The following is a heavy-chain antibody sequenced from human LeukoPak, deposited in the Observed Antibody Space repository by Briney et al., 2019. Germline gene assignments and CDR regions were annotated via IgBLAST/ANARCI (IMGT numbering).Heavy chain of an antibody. CDR3: ARNGGGSGYFDY. J-gene: IGHJ4*02. V-gene: IGHV3-53*01. CDR1: GFTVSSNY. CDR2: IYSGGGT. D-gene: IGHD2-8*01. Sequence: GGSLRLSCAASGFTVSSNYMSWVRQAPGKGLEWVSVIYSGGGTYYADSVKGRFTISRDNSKNTLYLQMNSLRAEDTAVSYCARNGGGSGYFDYWGQGTLVTVSS.